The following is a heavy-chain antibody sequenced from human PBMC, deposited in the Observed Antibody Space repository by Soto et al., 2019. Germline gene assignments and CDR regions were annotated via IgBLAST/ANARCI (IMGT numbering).Heavy chain of an antibody. CDR3: ATSPGDILTGGNWFDP. CDR1: GFTFSSYA. V-gene: IGHV3-23*01. D-gene: IGHD3-9*01. J-gene: IGHJ5*02. Sequence: PGGSLRLSCAASGFTFSSYAMSWVRQAPGKGLEWVSAISGSGGSTYYADSVKGRFTISRDNSKNTLYLQMNSLRAEDTAVYYCATSPGDILTGGNWFDPWGQGTLVTASS. CDR2: ISGSGGST.